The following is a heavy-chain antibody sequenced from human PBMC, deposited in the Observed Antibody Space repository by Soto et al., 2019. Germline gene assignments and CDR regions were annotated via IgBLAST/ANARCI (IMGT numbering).Heavy chain of an antibody. V-gene: IGHV4-31*03. D-gene: IGHD6-6*01. CDR1: GGSISSRGYY. Sequence: SQTLSLTCTVSGGSISSRGYYWTWIRQHPGKGLEWIGYNYYSGITYYNPSLKSRVTISLDTSKNQFSLKLSSVTAADTAVYYCARGSSIAGLYYGMDVWGQGTTVTVSS. CDR2: NYYSGIT. CDR3: ARGSSIAGLYYGMDV. J-gene: IGHJ6*02.